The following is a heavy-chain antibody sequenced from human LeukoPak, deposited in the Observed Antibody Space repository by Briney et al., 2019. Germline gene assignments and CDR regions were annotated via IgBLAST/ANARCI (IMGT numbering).Heavy chain of an antibody. D-gene: IGHD3-10*01. CDR1: GGSYSGYY. V-gene: IGHV4-34*01. J-gene: IGHJ4*02. CDR3: ARVPLYYGSGSSFDY. Sequence: SETLSLTCAVYGGSYSGYYWSWIRQPPGKGLEWIGEINHSGSTNYNPSLKSPVTISVDTSKNQFSLKLSSVTAADTAVYYCARVPLYYGSGSSFDYWGQGTLVTVSS. CDR2: INHSGST.